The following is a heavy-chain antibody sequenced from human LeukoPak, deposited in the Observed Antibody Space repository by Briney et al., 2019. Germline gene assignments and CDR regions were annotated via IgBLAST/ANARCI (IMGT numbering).Heavy chain of an antibody. D-gene: IGHD6-19*01. Sequence: GASVQVSYKASGYTFTGYYMHWVRQAPGQGLEWMGWSNSNSGGTNYGQKFQGRVTMTRYTSISTDYMELSRLRSDDTAVYYCASTSFLIAVAGDYYYGMDVWGQGTTVTVSS. CDR2: SNSNSGGT. CDR1: GYTFTGYY. CDR3: ASTSFLIAVAGDYYYGMDV. J-gene: IGHJ6*02. V-gene: IGHV1-2*02.